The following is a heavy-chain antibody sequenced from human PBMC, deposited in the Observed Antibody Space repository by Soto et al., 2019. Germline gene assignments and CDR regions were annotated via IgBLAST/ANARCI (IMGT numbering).Heavy chain of an antibody. CDR3: VRDGSSGALDV. CDR2: ISYTGST. Sequence: SETLSLTCSVSGGSVINYYWSWVRQSPEKGLEWIAYISYTGSTNYNPSLKSRVSISIDTSKNQFSLNLSSVTAADSAVYYCVRDGSSGALDVWGQGTTVTVSS. J-gene: IGHJ6*02. D-gene: IGHD3-10*01. V-gene: IGHV4-59*02. CDR1: GGSVINYY.